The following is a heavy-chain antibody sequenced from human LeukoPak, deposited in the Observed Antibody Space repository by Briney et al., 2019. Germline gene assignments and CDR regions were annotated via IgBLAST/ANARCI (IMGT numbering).Heavy chain of an antibody. D-gene: IGHD4-23*01. V-gene: IGHV3-9*01. J-gene: IGHJ4*02. Sequence: GGSLRLSCAASGFTFDDYAMPWVRQAPGKGLGWVSGISWNSGSIGYADSVKGRFTISRDNAKNSLYLQMNSLRAEDTALYCCAKDLGMTTVVALDYWGQGTLVTVSS. CDR1: GFTFDDYA. CDR3: AKDLGMTTVVALDY. CDR2: ISWNSGSI.